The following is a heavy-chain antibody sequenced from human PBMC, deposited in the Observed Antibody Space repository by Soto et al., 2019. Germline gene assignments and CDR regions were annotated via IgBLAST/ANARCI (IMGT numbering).Heavy chain of an antibody. V-gene: IGHV1-2*02. D-gene: IGHD3-3*01. CDR3: ARGLRFLEWLSGMDV. CDR1: GYTFTGYY. CDR2: INPNSGGT. Sequence: ASVKVSCKASGYTFTGYYMHWVRQAPGQGLEWMGWINPNSGGTNYAQKFQGRVTMTRDTSISTAYMELSRLRSDDTAVYYCARGLRFLEWLSGMDVWGQGTKVTVYS. J-gene: IGHJ6*02.